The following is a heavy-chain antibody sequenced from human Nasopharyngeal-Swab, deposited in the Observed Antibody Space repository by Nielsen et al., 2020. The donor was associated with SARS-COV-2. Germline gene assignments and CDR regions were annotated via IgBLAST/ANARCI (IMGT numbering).Heavy chain of an antibody. V-gene: IGHV4-59*01. Sequence: WIRQPPGKGLDWIGNIYYTGSTNYSPSLKSRVAISVDTPKNQFSLKLSSVTAADTAVYYCARALTGTSFFDPWGQGTLVTVSS. CDR2: IYYTGST. CDR3: ARALTGTSFFDP. D-gene: IGHD1-20*01. J-gene: IGHJ5*02.